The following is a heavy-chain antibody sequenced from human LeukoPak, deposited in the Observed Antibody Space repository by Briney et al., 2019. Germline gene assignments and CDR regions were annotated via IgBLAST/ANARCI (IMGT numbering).Heavy chain of an antibody. D-gene: IGHD4-17*01. CDR2: ILSGGDVF. CDR1: GFSFSSFA. V-gene: IGHV3-23*01. Sequence: GGSLRLSCAASGFSFSSFAMMWVRQAPGMGLELISAILSGGDVFFYGDSVRGRFTISRDDPTNTLFLQMNNLRADDSAVYYCARDPNGNYVGAFEMWGPGTTVTVSS. J-gene: IGHJ3*02. CDR3: ARDPNGNYVGAFEM.